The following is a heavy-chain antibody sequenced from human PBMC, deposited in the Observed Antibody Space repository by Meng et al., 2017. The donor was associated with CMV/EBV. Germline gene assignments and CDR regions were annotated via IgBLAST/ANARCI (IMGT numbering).Heavy chain of an antibody. D-gene: IGHD3-22*01. CDR3: AREPPSTIDDSSASYFGMDV. CDR1: GYSFTSYW. Sequence: GGPLRLSCKGSGYSFTSYWIGWVRQMPGKGLEWMGIIYPGDSDTRYSPSFQGQVTISADKSISTAYLQWSSLKASDTAMYYCAREPPSTIDDSSASYFGMDVWGQGTTVTVSS. CDR2: IYPGDSDT. J-gene: IGHJ6*02. V-gene: IGHV5-51*01.